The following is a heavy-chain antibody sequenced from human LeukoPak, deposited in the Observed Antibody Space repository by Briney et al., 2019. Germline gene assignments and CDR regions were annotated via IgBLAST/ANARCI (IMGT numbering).Heavy chain of an antibody. CDR2: IYYSGST. CDR1: GGPISSYY. Sequence: PSETLSLTCTVSGGPISSYYWSWIRQPPGKGLEWIGYIYYSGSTNYNPSLKSRVTISVGTSKNQFSLKLSSVAAADTGVYYCARGYSGYDSRGEAFDIWGQGTMVTVSS. D-gene: IGHD5-12*01. V-gene: IGHV4-59*01. CDR3: ARGYSGYDSRGEAFDI. J-gene: IGHJ3*02.